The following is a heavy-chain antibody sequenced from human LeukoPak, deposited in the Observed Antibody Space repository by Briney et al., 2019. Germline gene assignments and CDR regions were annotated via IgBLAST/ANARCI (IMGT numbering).Heavy chain of an antibody. CDR2: IKPDEGEK. CDR1: GFTFEDYG. Sequence: GGSLRLSCAASGFTFEDYGMSWVRQAPGKGLEWVANIKPDEGEKYYVDSVKGRFTVSRDNAKNSLYLQMDSLRAEDTAVYYCVRYYTRHSWYFDLWGRGTLVTVSS. J-gene: IGHJ2*01. D-gene: IGHD3-10*01. CDR3: VRYYTRHSWYFDL. V-gene: IGHV3-7*01.